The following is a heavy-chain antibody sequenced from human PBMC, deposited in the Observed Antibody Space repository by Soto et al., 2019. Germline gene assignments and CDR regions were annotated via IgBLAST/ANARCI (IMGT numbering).Heavy chain of an antibody. J-gene: IGHJ3*02. CDR1: GGSISSGGYY. Sequence: QVQLQESGPGLVKPSQTLSLTCTVSGGSISSGGYYWSWIRQHPGKGLEWIGYIYYSGSTYYNPSLKSRVTIAVDTSKNQFSLKLSSVTAADTAVYYCARAEKAEGDAFDIWGQGTMVTVSS. V-gene: IGHV4-31*03. D-gene: IGHD6-25*01. CDR2: IYYSGST. CDR3: ARAEKAEGDAFDI.